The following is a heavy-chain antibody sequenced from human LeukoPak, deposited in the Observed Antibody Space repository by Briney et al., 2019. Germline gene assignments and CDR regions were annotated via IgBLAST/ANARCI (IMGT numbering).Heavy chain of an antibody. CDR2: FHITGST. CDR1: GGSISSYH. CDR3: ARDGLYSYGYSYFDY. Sequence: SETLSLTCTVSGGSISSYHWSWIRQPTGKGLEWIGRFHITGSTNYNPSLKSRVTMSIDTSKNQFSLKLSSVTAADTAVYYCARDGLYSYGYSYFDYWGQGTLVTVFS. V-gene: IGHV4-4*07. D-gene: IGHD5-18*01. J-gene: IGHJ4*02.